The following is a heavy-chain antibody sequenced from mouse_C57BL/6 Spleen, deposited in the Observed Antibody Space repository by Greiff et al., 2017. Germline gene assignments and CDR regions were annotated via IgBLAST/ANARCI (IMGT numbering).Heavy chain of an antibody. J-gene: IGHJ1*03. CDR1: GYTFTSYW. CDR3: ASPYGNNWYFDV. V-gene: IGHV1-55*01. CDR2: IYPGSGST. Sequence: VQLQQPGAELVKPGASVKMSCKASGYTFTSYWITWVKQRPGQGLEWIGDIYPGSGSTNYNEKFKSKATLTVDTSSSTAYMQLSGLTSEDSAVYYCASPYGNNWYFDVWGTGTTVTVSS. D-gene: IGHD2-1*01.